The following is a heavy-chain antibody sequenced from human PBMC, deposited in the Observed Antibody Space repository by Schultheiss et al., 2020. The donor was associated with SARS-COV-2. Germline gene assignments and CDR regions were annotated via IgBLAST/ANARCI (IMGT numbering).Heavy chain of an antibody. J-gene: IGHJ5*02. CDR2: VHHGEGT. V-gene: IGHV4-61*09. CDR3: ARGTHWFDP. Sequence: SETLSLTCTVSGGSISSGGYYWSWIRQPAGKGLEWIGEVHHGEGTNYNPSLKSRVTISVDTSKNQFSLKLSSVTAADTAVYYCARGTHWFDPWGQGTLVTVSS. CDR1: GGSISSGGYY.